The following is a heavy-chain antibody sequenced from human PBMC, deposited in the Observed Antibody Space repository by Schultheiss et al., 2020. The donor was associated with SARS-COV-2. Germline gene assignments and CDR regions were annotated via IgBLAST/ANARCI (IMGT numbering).Heavy chain of an antibody. CDR1: GFTFSSYA. J-gene: IGHJ4*02. D-gene: IGHD5-18*01. V-gene: IGHV3-30*02. CDR3: AKGDGGYSYGFEFDY. Sequence: GGSLRLSCAASGFTFSSYAMHWVRQAPGKGLEWVAVIRYDGSNKYYADSVKGRFTISRDNSKNTLYLQMNSLRAEDTAVYYCAKGDGGYSYGFEFDYWGQGTLVTVSS. CDR2: IRYDGSNK.